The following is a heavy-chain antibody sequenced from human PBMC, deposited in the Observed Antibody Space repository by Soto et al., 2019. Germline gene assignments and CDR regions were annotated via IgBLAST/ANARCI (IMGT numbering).Heavy chain of an antibody. CDR3: ARDQVGATRNFDL. CDR2: ISSSSSYI. Sequence: EVQLVESGGGLVKPGGSLRLSCAASGFTFSSYSMNCVRQAPGKGLEWVSSISSSSSYIYYADSVKGRFTISRDNAKNPLYLQMHSLRAEDTAVYYCARDQVGATRNFDLWGPGSLVTLS. CDR1: GFTFSSYS. D-gene: IGHD1-26*01. J-gene: IGHJ2*01. V-gene: IGHV3-21*01.